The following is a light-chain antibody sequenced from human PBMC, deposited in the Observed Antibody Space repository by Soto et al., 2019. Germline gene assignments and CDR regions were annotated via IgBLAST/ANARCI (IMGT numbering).Light chain of an antibody. CDR1: QSVASGY. J-gene: IGKJ1*01. CDR2: GAS. V-gene: IGKV3-20*01. Sequence: EVVLTQSPGTLSLSPGERATLSCMATQSVASGYFAWYQQKPGQAPRLLIYGASTPATGIPDRFSGSGSGTDFTLTISRLEPEDSAVYFCQHYGTSRTFGQGTKVEIK. CDR3: QHYGTSRT.